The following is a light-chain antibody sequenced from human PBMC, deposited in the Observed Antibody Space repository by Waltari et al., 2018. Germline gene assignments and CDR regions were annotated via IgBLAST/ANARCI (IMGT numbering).Light chain of an antibody. J-gene: IGKJ2*01. CDR1: QTINNW. V-gene: IGKV1-5*01. Sequence: DIQMTQSPSTLSTSVGDRVTITCRASQTINNWLAWYQQKPGEAPKLLILDASSLQGGVPSRFSGSGSGTEFTLTISSLQPDDFATYYCQQYHFYPYTFGQGTKLEI. CDR3: QQYHFYPYT. CDR2: DAS.